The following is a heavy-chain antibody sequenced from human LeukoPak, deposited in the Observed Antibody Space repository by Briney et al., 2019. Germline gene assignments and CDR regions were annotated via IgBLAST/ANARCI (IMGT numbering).Heavy chain of an antibody. CDR2: IFYSGST. V-gene: IGHV4-39*07. J-gene: IGHJ6*03. CDR1: GGSFSSYY. D-gene: IGHD4-11*01. CDR3: ARDHGPTVATSPFYSYYMDV. Sequence: SETLSLTCAVYGGSFSSYYWGWIRQPPGKGLEWIGSIFYSGSTYYNPSLKSRVTISVDTSKNQFSLKLSSVTAADTAVYYCARDHGPTVATSPFYSYYMDVWGKGTTVSVSS.